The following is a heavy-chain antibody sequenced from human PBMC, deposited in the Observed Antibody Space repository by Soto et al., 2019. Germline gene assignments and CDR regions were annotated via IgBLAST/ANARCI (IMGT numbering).Heavy chain of an antibody. CDR2: IIPIFGTA. CDR1: GGTFSTHA. J-gene: IGHJ4*02. CDR3: ARGWETVGTTTPFAY. Sequence: QVQLVQSGAEVTKPGSSVKVSCKASGGTFSTHAISWVRQAPGQGLEWMGGIIPIFGTANYAQKFQGRVTITADKSTSTAYMEVRSLRSEDTAVYYCARGWETVGTTTPFAYWGQGTLVTVSS. D-gene: IGHD1-26*01. V-gene: IGHV1-69*06.